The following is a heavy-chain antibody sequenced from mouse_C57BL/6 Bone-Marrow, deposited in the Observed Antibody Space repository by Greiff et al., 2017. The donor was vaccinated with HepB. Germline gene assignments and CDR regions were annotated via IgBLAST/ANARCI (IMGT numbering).Heavy chain of an antibody. CDR3: ARIKNYSNYCYYAMDY. D-gene: IGHD2-5*01. J-gene: IGHJ4*01. CDR2: IWWDDDK. V-gene: IGHV8-8*01. Sequence: QVTLKVSGPGILQPSQTLSLTCSFSGFSLSTFGMGVGWIRQPSGKGLEWLAHIWWDDDKYYNPALKSRLTLSKDTSKNQVFLKIANVDTADTATYYCARIKNYSNYCYYAMDYWGQGTSVTVSS. CDR1: GFSLSTFGMG.